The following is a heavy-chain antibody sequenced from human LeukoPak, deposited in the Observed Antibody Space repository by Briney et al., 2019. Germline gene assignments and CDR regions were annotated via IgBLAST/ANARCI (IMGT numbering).Heavy chain of an antibody. CDR3: ARGRGQWAY. V-gene: IGHV4-4*02. D-gene: IGHD1-26*01. J-gene: IGHJ4*02. CDR1: GDSISSNYW. Sequence: SETLSLTCAVSGDSISSNYWWTWVRQPPGKGLEWIGEIHHSGSTNYNPSLKSRVTISVDTSKNQFSLKLSSVTAADTAVYYCARGRGQWAYWGQGTLVTVSS. CDR2: IHHSGST.